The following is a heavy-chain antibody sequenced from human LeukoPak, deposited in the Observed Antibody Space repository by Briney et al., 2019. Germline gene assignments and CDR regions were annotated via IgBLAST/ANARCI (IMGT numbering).Heavy chain of an antibody. CDR2: ISSSSTYI. D-gene: IGHD2-15*01. Sequence: PGGSLRLSCSASGFTFSNYKMNWVRQAPGKGLEWVSSISSSSTYIYHAASVKGRFTVSRDNAKTALLLKMNSLRAEGTAVYYCARERLVVVGDAYYYCGMDVWGQGTTVTVSS. CDR1: GFTFSNYK. J-gene: IGHJ6*02. CDR3: ARERLVVVGDAYYYCGMDV. V-gene: IGHV3-21*01.